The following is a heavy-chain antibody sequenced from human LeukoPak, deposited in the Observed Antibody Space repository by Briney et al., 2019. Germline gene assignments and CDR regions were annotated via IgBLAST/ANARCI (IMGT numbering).Heavy chain of an antibody. CDR1: GFTFSSFA. D-gene: IGHD6-25*01. J-gene: IGHJ6*03. Sequence: GRSLRLSCAASGFTFSSFAMSWVRQAPGRGLDWVSAISVSGGATYYPDSVKGWFTISRDNSKNTLYLRTNSRRAEETAVYYCAKVSRGIVAAMDVWGKGTTVTVSS. CDR2: ISVSGGAT. CDR3: AKVSRGIVAAMDV. V-gene: IGHV3-23*01.